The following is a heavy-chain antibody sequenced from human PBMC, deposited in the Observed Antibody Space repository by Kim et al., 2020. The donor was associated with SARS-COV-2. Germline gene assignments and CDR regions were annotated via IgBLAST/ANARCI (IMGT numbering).Heavy chain of an antibody. Sequence: GGSLRLSCAASGFTFSSYAMSWVRQAPGKGLEWVSAISGSGGSTYYADSVKGRFTISRDNSKNTLYLQMNSLRAEDTAVYYCAKGGTKYYYGSGSQYYFDYWGQGTLVTVSS. CDR2: ISGSGGST. CDR3: AKGGTKYYYGSGSQYYFDY. D-gene: IGHD3-10*01. V-gene: IGHV3-23*01. CDR1: GFTFSSYA. J-gene: IGHJ4*02.